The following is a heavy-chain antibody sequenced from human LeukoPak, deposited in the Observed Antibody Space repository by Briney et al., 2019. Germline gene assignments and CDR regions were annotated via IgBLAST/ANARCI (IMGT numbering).Heavy chain of an antibody. CDR3: ARGKLWQWLVSGRVLYFDY. V-gene: IGHV4-34*01. CDR2: INHSGST. J-gene: IGHJ4*02. Sequence: PSETLSLTCAVYGGSFSGYYWSWIRQPPGKGLEWIGEINHSGSTNYNPSLKSRVTISVGTSKNQFSLKLSSVTAADTAVYYCARGKLWQWLVSGRVLYFDYWGQGTLVTVSS. D-gene: IGHD6-19*01. CDR1: GGSFSGYY.